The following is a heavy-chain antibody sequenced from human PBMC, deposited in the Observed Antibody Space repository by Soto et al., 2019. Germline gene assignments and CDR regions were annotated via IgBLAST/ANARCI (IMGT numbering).Heavy chain of an antibody. CDR1: GFTFSSYS. CDR2: ISSSSSTI. D-gene: IGHD3-22*01. J-gene: IGHJ3*02. Sequence: GALRLSCAASGFTFSSYSMNWVRQAPGKGLEWVSSISSSSSTIYYADSVKGRFTISRANAKTSLYLQMNSLRAEDTAVYYCAREGTYYYDSSGYYGDYIRVDAFDIWGQGTMVTVS. CDR3: AREGTYYYDSSGYYGDYIRVDAFDI. V-gene: IGHV3-48*04.